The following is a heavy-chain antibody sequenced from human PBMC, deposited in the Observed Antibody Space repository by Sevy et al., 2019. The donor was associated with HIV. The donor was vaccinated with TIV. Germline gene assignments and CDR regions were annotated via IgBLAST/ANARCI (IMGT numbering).Heavy chain of an antibody. Sequence: ASVKVSCKLSGYTLTQLSMHWVRQAPGKGLEWLGSFDPEDGETIYEQKFQGRFTMTEETSTDTAYMELSSLRSEDKAVYYCATGREYYEGNSGYFDYWGQGTLVTVSS. D-gene: IGHD3-3*01. CDR3: ATGREYYEGNSGYFDY. CDR1: GYTLTQLS. CDR2: FDPEDGET. V-gene: IGHV1-24*01. J-gene: IGHJ4*02.